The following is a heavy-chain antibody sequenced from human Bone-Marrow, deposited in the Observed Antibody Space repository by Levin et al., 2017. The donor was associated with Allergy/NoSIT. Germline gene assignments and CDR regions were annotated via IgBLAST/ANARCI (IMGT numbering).Heavy chain of an antibody. CDR2: ISWNSGSI. V-gene: IGHV3-9*01. Sequence: SLKISCAASGFTFDDYAMHWVRQAPGKGLEWVSGISWNSGSIGYADSVKGRFTISRDNAKNSLYLQMNSLRAEDTALYYCAKGRDYFDYWGQGTLVTVSS. CDR1: GFTFDDYA. J-gene: IGHJ4*02. CDR3: AKGRDYFDY.